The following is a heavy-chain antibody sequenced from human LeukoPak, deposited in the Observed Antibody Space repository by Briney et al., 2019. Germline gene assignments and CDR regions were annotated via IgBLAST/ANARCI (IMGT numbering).Heavy chain of an antibody. Sequence: PGGSLRLSCAASGFTFSSYEMNWVRQAPGKGLEWVSYISSSGSTIYYADSVKGRFTISRDNAKNSLYLQMNSLRAEDTAVYYCARGSSLLDYGDPLKWFDPWGQGTLVTVSS. D-gene: IGHD4-17*01. CDR3: ARGSSLLDYGDPLKWFDP. CDR1: GFTFSSYE. V-gene: IGHV3-48*03. CDR2: ISSSGSTI. J-gene: IGHJ5*02.